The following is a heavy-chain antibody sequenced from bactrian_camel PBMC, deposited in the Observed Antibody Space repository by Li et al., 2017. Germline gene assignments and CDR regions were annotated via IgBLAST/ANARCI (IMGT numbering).Heavy chain of an antibody. Sequence: QVQLVESGGASVQAGGSLRISCAASEYSISNYCMAWSRQVPGKEREVIAAISGGERTKYAASVKGRFTISKDNANNTVNLMMNSLKPEDTAMYYCAANFGPYCSGPYLARRANFLGQGTQVTVS. V-gene: IGHV3S53*01. CDR1: EYSISNYC. J-gene: IGHJ4*01. CDR2: ISGGERT. D-gene: IGHD2*01.